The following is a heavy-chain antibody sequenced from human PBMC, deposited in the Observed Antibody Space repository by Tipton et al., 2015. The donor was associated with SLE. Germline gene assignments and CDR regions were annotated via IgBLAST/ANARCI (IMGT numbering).Heavy chain of an antibody. CDR3: ARDTHSSGYPHAFDI. V-gene: IGHV4-61*09. D-gene: IGHD3-22*01. CDR2: IYTSGST. J-gene: IGHJ3*02. Sequence: LRLSCTVSGGSISSSSYYWGWIRQPPGKGLEWIGHIYTSGSTNYNPSLKSRVTISVDTSKNQFSLKLSSVTAADTAVYYCARDTHSSGYPHAFDIWGQGTMVTVSS. CDR1: GGSISSSSYY.